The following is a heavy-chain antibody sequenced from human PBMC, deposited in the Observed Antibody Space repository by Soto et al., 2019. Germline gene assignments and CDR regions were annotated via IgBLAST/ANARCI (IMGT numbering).Heavy chain of an antibody. J-gene: IGHJ6*02. CDR1: GGTFSSYA. Sequence: QVQLVQSGAEVKKPGSSVKVSCKASGGTFSSYAISWVRQAPGQGLEWMGGIIPIFGTANYAQKFQGRVTIPADETTSNAYMELSSLRSEETAVYYCARDSSPSGRGGGMDVWGQGTTVTVSS. V-gene: IGHV1-69*01. D-gene: IGHD6-13*01. CDR3: ARDSSPSGRGGGMDV. CDR2: IIPIFGTA.